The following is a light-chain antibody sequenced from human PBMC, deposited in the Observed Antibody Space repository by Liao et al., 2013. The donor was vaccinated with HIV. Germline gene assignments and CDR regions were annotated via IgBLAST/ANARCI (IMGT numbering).Light chain of an antibody. Sequence: SYELTQPPSVSVSPGQTASITCSGDKLGDKYASWYQQKPGQSPVLVIYRDTKRPSGIPERFSGSNSGNTATLTISGTQAMDEADYYCQAWDSITASYVFGTGTKVTVL. CDR2: RDT. J-gene: IGLJ1*01. CDR1: KLGDKY. CDR3: QAWDSITASYV. V-gene: IGLV3-1*01.